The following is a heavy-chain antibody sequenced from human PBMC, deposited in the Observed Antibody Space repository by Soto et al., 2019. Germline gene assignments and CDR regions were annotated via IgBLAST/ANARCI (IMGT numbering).Heavy chain of an antibody. CDR2: MSAFTGKA. CDR3: ARDQRYYGSGYYYSDS. Sequence: SVKVSCQASGYTFISYGISWVRQAPVQGLEWVGWMSAFTGKADYAQIFQDRVTMTTDTSTSTAYMELRSLRSDDTAVYYCARDQRYYGSGYYYSDSWGQGTLVTVSS. D-gene: IGHD3-10*01. J-gene: IGHJ1*01. V-gene: IGHV1-18*04. CDR1: GYTFISYG.